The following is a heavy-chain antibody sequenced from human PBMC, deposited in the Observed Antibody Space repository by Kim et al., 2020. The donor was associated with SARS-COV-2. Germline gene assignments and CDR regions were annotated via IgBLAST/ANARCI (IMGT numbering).Heavy chain of an antibody. D-gene: IGHD3-9*01. V-gene: IGHV3-30*01. Sequence: VKGRFTLCRDNSKNTLYLQMNSLRAEDTAVYYCARVDILTGYYSDAFDIWGQGTMVTVSS. CDR3: ARVDILTGYYSDAFDI. J-gene: IGHJ3*02.